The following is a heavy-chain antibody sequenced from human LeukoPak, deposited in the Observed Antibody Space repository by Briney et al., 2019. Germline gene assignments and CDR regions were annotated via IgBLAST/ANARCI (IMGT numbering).Heavy chain of an antibody. Sequence: PSETLSLTCTVSGGPISSYYWSWIRQPPGKGLEWIAYISDIGSTNYNPSLKSRVTISLDTSKNQFSLKLSSVTAADTAVYYCAGHHPRNTVDFWGQGTLVTVSS. J-gene: IGHJ4*02. D-gene: IGHD2/OR15-2a*01. CDR1: GGPISSYY. CDR2: ISDIGST. V-gene: IGHV4-59*08. CDR3: AGHHPRNTVDF.